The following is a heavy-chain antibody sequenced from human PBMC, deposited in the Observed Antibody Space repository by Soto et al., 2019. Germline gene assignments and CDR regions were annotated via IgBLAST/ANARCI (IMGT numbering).Heavy chain of an antibody. D-gene: IGHD2-2*01. CDR3: ASDGYEDAEGHY. V-gene: IGHV3-21*01. CDR1: GFTFSSYS. Sequence: EVQLVGSGGGLVKPGGSLRLSCAASGFTFSSYSMNWVRQAPGKGLEWVSCISSSGTYIYYADSVKGRFTISRDNAKNSLYLQMNSLRAEDTAVYYCASDGYEDAEGHYWGQGTLVTVSS. CDR2: ISSSGTYI. J-gene: IGHJ4*02.